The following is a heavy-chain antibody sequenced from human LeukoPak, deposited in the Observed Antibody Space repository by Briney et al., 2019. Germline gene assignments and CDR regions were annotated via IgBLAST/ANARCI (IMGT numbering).Heavy chain of an antibody. CDR2: ISYDGSNK. Sequence: GGSLRLSCEASGFTFSSYAMHWVRQAPGKGLEWVAVISYDGSNKYYADSVKGRFTISRDNSKNTLYLQMNSLRAEDTAVYYCARGDSSGYCDYWGQGTLVTVSS. V-gene: IGHV3-30-3*01. CDR3: ARGDSSGYCDY. J-gene: IGHJ4*02. D-gene: IGHD3-22*01. CDR1: GFTFSSYA.